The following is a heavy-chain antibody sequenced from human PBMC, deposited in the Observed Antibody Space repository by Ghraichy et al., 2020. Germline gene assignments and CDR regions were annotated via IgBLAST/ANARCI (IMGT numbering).Heavy chain of an antibody. V-gene: IGHV4-34*01. Sequence: ESLNISCAVYGGSFSGYYWSWIRQPPGKELEWIGEINHSGSTNYNPSLKSRVTISVDTSKNQFSLKLSSVTAADTAVYYCARASKTEYQPLRDDYGMDVWGQGTTVTVSS. CDR3: ARASKTEYQPLRDDYGMDV. J-gene: IGHJ6*02. CDR1: GGSFSGYY. D-gene: IGHD2-2*01. CDR2: INHSGST.